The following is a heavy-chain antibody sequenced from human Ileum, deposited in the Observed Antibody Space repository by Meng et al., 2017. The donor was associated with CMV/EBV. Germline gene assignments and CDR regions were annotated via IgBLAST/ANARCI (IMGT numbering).Heavy chain of an antibody. CDR1: GFTFSNYA. CDR2: TSGSGSSA. V-gene: IGHV3-23*01. J-gene: IGHJ5*02. CDR3: AKGVDYSGSSWFDP. D-gene: IGHD4-23*01. Sequence: AYGFTFSNYAMSWVRQAPGKGLEWVSGTSGSGSSAFYAGSVKGRFTISRDNSKNTVYLQMNSLRAEDTAVYYCAKGVDYSGSSWFDPWGQGTLVTVSS.